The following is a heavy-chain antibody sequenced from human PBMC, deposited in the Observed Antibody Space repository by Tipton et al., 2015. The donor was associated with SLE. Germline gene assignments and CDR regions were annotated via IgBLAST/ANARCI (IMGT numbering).Heavy chain of an antibody. Sequence: TLSLTCTVSGDSISNSYWRWIRQPPGKGLEWIGYFYTQSTNYNPSLESRVTISVDTSKNQLYLNLTSVTAADTAVYYCARGSSGFYWGWFDPWGQGTLVTVSS. CDR2: FYTQST. CDR3: ARGSSGFYWGWFDP. CDR1: GDSISNSY. V-gene: IGHV4-4*08. J-gene: IGHJ5*02. D-gene: IGHD3-22*01.